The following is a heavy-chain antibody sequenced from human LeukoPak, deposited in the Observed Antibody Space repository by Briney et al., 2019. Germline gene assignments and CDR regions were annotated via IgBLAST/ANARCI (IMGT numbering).Heavy chain of an antibody. J-gene: IGHJ5*02. CDR3: ARDIRLVDWFDP. Sequence: GSLRLSCAASGFTFSSYAMSWVRQAPGKGLEWVSAISGSGGSTYYADSVKGRFTISRDNSKNTLYLQMNSLRAEDTAVYYCARDIRLVDWFDPWGQGTLVTVSS. CDR2: ISGSGGST. V-gene: IGHV3-23*01. D-gene: IGHD2-8*02. CDR1: GFTFSSYA.